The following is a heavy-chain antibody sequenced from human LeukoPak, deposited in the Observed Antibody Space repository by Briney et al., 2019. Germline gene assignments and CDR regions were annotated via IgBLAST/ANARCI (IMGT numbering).Heavy chain of an antibody. D-gene: IGHD3-9*01. CDR3: VRGGASAGYDY. CDR2: VSTYNGNT. Sequence: ASVKLSCNASGYTFTIYDNSWVRQPPGQGLEWMGWVSTYNGNTNYAQNFQSRGTMTTVKFTKTAYTDLMSLTSDDTAANYYVRGGASAGYDYWGQGTLVTVSS. CDR1: GYTFTIYD. V-gene: IGHV1-18*01. J-gene: IGHJ4*02.